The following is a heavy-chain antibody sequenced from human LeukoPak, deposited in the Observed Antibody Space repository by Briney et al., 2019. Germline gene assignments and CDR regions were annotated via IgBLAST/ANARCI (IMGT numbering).Heavy chain of an antibody. J-gene: IGHJ6*02. CDR3: ARLREYYDILTGYPLGHYGMDV. Sequence: ASVKVSCKASGYTFTSYDINWVRQATGQGLEWMGWMNPNSGNTGYAQKFQGRVTMTRNTSISTAYMELSSLRSEDTAVYYCARLREYYDILTGYPLGHYGMDVWGQGTTVTVSS. V-gene: IGHV1-8*01. CDR1: GYTFTSYD. D-gene: IGHD3-9*01. CDR2: MNPNSGNT.